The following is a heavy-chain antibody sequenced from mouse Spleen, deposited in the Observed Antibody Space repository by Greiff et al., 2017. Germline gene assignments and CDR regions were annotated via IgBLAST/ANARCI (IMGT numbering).Heavy chain of an antibody. CDR3: ARGRDYFDY. J-gene: IGHJ2*01. CDR2: IYPGDGDT. Sequence: QVQLQQSGPELVKPGASVKISCKASGYAFSSSWMNWVKQRPGKGLEWIGRIYPGDGDTNYNGKFKGKATLTADKSSSTAYMQLSSLTSEDSAVYFCARGRDYFDYWGQGTTLTGSS. CDR1: GYAFSSSW. V-gene: IGHV1-82*01.